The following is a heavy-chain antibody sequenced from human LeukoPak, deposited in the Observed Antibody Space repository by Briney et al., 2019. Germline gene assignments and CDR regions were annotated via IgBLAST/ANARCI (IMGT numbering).Heavy chain of an antibody. D-gene: IGHD3-10*01. CDR3: ARRGEIYYYGMDV. Sequence: GESLKISCKGSGYSFTGYWIGWVRQMPGKGLEWMGIIYPGDSDTRYSPSFQGQVTISADKSISTAYLQWSSPKASDTAMYYCARRGEIYYYGMDVWGQGTTVTVSS. CDR2: IYPGDSDT. J-gene: IGHJ6*02. V-gene: IGHV5-51*01. CDR1: GYSFTGYW.